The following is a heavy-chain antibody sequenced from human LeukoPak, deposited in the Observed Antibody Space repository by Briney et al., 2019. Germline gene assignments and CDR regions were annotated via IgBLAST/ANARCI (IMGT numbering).Heavy chain of an antibody. CDR1: GYTFTSYD. Sequence: ASVKVSCKASGYTFTSYDINWVRQATGQGLEWMGWRNPNSGNTGYAQKFQGRVTMTRNTSISTAYMELSSLRSEDTAVYYCARAGRVRGTYYGMDVWGQGTTVTVSS. J-gene: IGHJ6*02. D-gene: IGHD3-10*01. CDR2: RNPNSGNT. V-gene: IGHV1-8*01. CDR3: ARAGRVRGTYYGMDV.